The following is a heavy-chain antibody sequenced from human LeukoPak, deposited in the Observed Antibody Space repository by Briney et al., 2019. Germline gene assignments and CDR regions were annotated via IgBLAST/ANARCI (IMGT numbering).Heavy chain of an antibody. D-gene: IGHD3-9*01. CDR3: ARDPDILTGYPLYSFDY. V-gene: IGHV1-46*01. CDR2: INPSGGST. Sequence: ASVKVSCKASGYTFISHGLSWVRQAPGQGLEWMGIINPSGGSTSYAQKFQGRVTMTRDTSTSTFYMEVSGLRSEDTAVYYCARDPDILTGYPLYSFDYWGLGTLVTVSS. J-gene: IGHJ4*02. CDR1: GYTFISHG.